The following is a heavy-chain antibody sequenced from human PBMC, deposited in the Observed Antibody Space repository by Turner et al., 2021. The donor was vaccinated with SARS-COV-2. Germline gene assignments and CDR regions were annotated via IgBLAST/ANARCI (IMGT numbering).Heavy chain of an antibody. CDR2: FDPKGGKT. D-gene: IGHD2-2*01. V-gene: IGHV1-24*01. CDR1: GYTLTELS. J-gene: IGHJ4*02. Sequence: QVQLVQSGAEVKKPGASVKVCCEVSGYTLTELSMPWVRQAPGKGLEWMVGFDPKGGKTIYAQKFQGRVTMTEDTSTDTAYMELSSLRSEDTAVYYCLGGDIVVVLVAISEVDYWGQGTLVTVSS. CDR3: LGGDIVVVLVAISEVDY.